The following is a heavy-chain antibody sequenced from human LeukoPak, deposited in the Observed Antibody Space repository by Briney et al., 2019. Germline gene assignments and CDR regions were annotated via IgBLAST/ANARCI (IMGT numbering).Heavy chain of an antibody. CDR3: ARGGSRSYTSSALDY. CDR1: VGSITVYY. D-gene: IGHD6-6*01. J-gene: IGHJ4*02. Sequence: PSETLSLTCSLSVGSITVYYWNWIRQSPGKALEWIGSISYSGSTNYNPSLKGRITISIDTPKNRFSLKVSSVIAADTAMYYCARGGSRSYTSSALDYWGQGTLVTVSS. V-gene: IGHV4-59*12. CDR2: ISYSGST.